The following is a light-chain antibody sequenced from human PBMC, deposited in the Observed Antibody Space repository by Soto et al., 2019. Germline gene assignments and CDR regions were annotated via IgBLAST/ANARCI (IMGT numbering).Light chain of an antibody. J-gene: IGKJ4*01. V-gene: IGKV3-15*01. CDR3: QQCNNWPLA. CDR1: QSVSTN. Sequence: EIVMTQSPATLSVSPGERATLSCRASQSVSTNLAWYQQKPGQAPRLLIYGASTRATGIPARFSGSGSGTEFTLTISSLQSEDFAVYYCQQCNNWPLAFGGGNKVDIK. CDR2: GAS.